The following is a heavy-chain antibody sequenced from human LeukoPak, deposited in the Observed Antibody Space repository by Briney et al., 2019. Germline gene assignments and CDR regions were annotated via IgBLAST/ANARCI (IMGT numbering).Heavy chain of an antibody. V-gene: IGHV3-33*01. CDR3: ARGPGNSDHFDY. CDR1: GFTFSSYG. Sequence: GRSLRLSCAASGFTFSSYGMHWVRQAPGKGLEWVAVIWYDGSNKYYADSVKGRFTISRDNSKNTLYLQMNSLRAEDTAVYYCARGPGNSDHFDYWGQGTLVTVSS. J-gene: IGHJ4*02. CDR2: IWYDGSNK. D-gene: IGHD3-10*01.